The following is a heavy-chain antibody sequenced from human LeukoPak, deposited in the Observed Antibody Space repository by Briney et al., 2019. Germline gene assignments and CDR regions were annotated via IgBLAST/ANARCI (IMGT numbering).Heavy chain of an antibody. J-gene: IGHJ3*01. V-gene: IGHV3-23*01. CDR3: AKAHAGGWYPDASDV. CDR2: ISGSGGST. D-gene: IGHD6-19*01. CDR1: GFTFSRYG. Sequence: GGSLRLSCAASGFTFSRYGMSWVRQAPGKGLDWVSGISGSGGSTYYADSVKGRFTISRDNSKNTLYLQMNSLRAEDTAVYYCAKAHAGGWYPDASDVWGQGTMVTVSS.